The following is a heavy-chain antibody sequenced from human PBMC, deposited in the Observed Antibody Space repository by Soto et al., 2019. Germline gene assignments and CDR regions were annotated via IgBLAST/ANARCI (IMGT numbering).Heavy chain of an antibody. Sequence: QPGGSLRLSCAASGFTFSSYAVSWVRQAPGKGLEWVSAISGSGGSTYYADSVKGRFTISRDNSKNTLYLQMNSLRAEDTAVYYCRTHSMVRGVIGWFDPWGQGTXVTVSS. D-gene: IGHD3-10*01. V-gene: IGHV3-23*01. CDR3: RTHSMVRGVIGWFDP. CDR2: ISGSGGST. J-gene: IGHJ5*02. CDR1: GFTFSSYA.